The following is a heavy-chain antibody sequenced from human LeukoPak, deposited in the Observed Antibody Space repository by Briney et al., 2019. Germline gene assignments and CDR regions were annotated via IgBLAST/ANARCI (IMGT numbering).Heavy chain of an antibody. Sequence: SVKVSCKASGYTFTSYDINWVRQATGQGLEWMGRIIPIFGTANYAQKFQGRVTITTDESTSTAYMELSSLRSEDTAVYYCASEVGAKGDDYWGQGTLVTVSS. CDR3: ASEVGAKGDDY. CDR1: GYTFTSYD. D-gene: IGHD1-26*01. V-gene: IGHV1-69*05. CDR2: IIPIFGTA. J-gene: IGHJ4*02.